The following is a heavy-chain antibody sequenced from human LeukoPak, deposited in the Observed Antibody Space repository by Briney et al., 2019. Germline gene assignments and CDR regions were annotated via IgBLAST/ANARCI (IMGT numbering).Heavy chain of an antibody. CDR1: GGSLSGYY. CDR2: INHGGST. J-gene: IGHJ6*03. V-gene: IGHV4-34*01. D-gene: IGHD5-12*01. CDR3: ARGSGYDSMGYYYYYYMDV. Sequence: RPSETLSLTCAVYGGSLSGYYWRWIRQPPGNGLEWIGEINHGGSTNYNPSLKSRVTISVDTSKNQFSLKLSSVTAADTAVYYCARGSGYDSMGYYYYYYMDVWGKGTTVTVSS.